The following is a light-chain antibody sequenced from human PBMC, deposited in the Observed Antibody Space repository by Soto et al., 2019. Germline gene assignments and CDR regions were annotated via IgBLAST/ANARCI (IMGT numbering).Light chain of an antibody. CDR2: AAS. CDR1: QGIRNF. J-gene: IGKJ3*01. CDR3: QKYSSVPV. Sequence: DIQMTQSPTSLSASVGDRVTITCRASQGIRNFVAWYQQKPEKAPKLLIYAASTLQSGVPSRFSGSGSGTDFTLTINSLQHEDVATYSCQKYSSVPVFGPGTKVEIK. V-gene: IGKV1-27*01.